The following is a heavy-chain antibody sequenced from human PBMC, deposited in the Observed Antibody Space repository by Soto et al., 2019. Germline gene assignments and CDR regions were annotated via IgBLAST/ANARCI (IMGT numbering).Heavy chain of an antibody. CDR3: ARRPTGQGYFYGMDV. CDR2: IDPRESYT. D-gene: IGHD3-22*01. J-gene: IGHJ6*02. CDR1: GYTFNSYW. V-gene: IGHV5-10-1*01. Sequence: EVQLVQSGAEVKKPGDSLRISCKGSGYTFNSYWISWVRQMPGKGLERMGRIDPRESYTNYNPSFRGHVTISADKSISTAYLQWSSLKASDTAIYYGARRPTGQGYFYGMDVWGQGTTVTV.